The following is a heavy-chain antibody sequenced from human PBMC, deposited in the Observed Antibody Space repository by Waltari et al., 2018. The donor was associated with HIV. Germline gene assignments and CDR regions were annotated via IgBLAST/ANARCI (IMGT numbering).Heavy chain of an antibody. CDR3: ARRVSGYIYDFFDL. CDR2: ISGSSDYL. CDR1: GFTFSPYG. Sequence: EVQLVESGGGLVKHGGSLRLSCAASGFTFSPYGMNWVRQAPGKGLEWVSSISGSSDYLYYGDSVKGRFTISRDNAKDSLYLQMNSLRAEDTAIYYCARRVSGYIYDFFDLWGQGTLVTVSS. V-gene: IGHV3-21*02. J-gene: IGHJ4*02. D-gene: IGHD5-18*01.